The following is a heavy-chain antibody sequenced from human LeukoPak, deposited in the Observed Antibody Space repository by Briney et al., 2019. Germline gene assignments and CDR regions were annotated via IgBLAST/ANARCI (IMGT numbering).Heavy chain of an antibody. CDR1: GFTFSSDA. CDR2: ISSSGSTI. J-gene: IGHJ4*02. V-gene: IGHV3-48*04. CDR3: ARSRPAGNRR. Sequence: GGSLRHSCAAYGFTFSSDAISWVRQAPGKGLEWVSYISSSGSTIDYADSVKGRFTISRDNANNSLYLQMNSLSAEDTAVYYCARSRPAGNRRWGQGTPVTVSS. D-gene: IGHD6-13*01.